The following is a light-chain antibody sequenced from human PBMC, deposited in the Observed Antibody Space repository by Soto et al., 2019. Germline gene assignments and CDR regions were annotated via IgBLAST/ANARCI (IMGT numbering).Light chain of an antibody. J-gene: IGKJ5*01. CDR1: HAITNF. CDR2: DVS. V-gene: IGKV1-33*01. CDR3: QQYYSFPQT. Sequence: DLQMTQSPSTLSVSVGDRVTITCQASHAITNFLHWYQQKPGKAPKLLIYDVSKLETGVPSRFSGSGSGTDFTLTISCLQSEDFATYYCQQYYSFPQTFGQGTRLEVK.